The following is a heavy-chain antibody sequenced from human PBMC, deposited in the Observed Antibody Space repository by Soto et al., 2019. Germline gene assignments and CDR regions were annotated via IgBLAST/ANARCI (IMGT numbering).Heavy chain of an antibody. D-gene: IGHD2-15*01. CDR3: ASQVVAATPNYYFDY. CDR1: GGSISSSSYY. Sequence: QLQLQESGPGLVKPSETLSLTCTVSGGSISSSSYYWGWIRQPPGKGLEWIGSIYYSGSTYYNPSLKSRVTIYVDTSKNQFSLKLSSVTAADTAVYYCASQVVAATPNYYFDYWGQGTLVTVSS. CDR2: IYYSGST. V-gene: IGHV4-39*01. J-gene: IGHJ4*02.